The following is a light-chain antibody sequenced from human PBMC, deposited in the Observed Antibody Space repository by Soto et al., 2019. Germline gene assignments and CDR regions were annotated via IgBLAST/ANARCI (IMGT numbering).Light chain of an antibody. J-gene: IGKJ4*01. Sequence: EIVMTQSPATLSVSPGERATLSCRASQSVSSNLAWYQQKPGQAPRLLIYGASTRATGIPARFSGSGSGTEFTLTISKLQSEDFAVYYCQQYNNWVTFGGRTKVEIK. CDR2: GAS. CDR1: QSVSSN. CDR3: QQYNNWVT. V-gene: IGKV3-15*01.